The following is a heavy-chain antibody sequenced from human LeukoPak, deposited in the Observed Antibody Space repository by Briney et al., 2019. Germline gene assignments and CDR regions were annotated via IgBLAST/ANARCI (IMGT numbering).Heavy chain of an antibody. CDR3: ARGQYYGSGSYYRN. Sequence: PSETLSLTCAVYGGSFSGYYWSWIRQPPGKGLEWIGEINHSGSTNYNPSLKSRVTISVDTSKNQFSLKLSSVTAADTAVYYCARGQYYGSGSYYRNWGQGTLVTVSS. J-gene: IGHJ4*02. V-gene: IGHV4-34*01. CDR2: INHSGST. CDR1: GGSFSGYY. D-gene: IGHD3-10*01.